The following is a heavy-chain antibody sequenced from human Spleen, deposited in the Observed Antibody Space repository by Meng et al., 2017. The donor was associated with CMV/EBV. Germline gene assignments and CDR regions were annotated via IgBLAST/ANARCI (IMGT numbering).Heavy chain of an antibody. D-gene: IGHD1-26*01. CDR3: ARSGSYSRLDP. J-gene: IGHJ5*02. Sequence: SETLSLTCTVSGGSISSYYWSWIRQPPGKGLEWIGFIYNSGSTYYNPSLKSRVTISADTSKKQFSLKLTSVTVADSAVYYCARSGSYSRLDPWGQGTLVTVSS. V-gene: IGHV4-4*09. CDR2: IYNSGST. CDR1: GGSISSYY.